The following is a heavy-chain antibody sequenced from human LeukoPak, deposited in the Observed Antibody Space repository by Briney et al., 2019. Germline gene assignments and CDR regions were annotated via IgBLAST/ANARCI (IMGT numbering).Heavy chain of an antibody. J-gene: IGHJ5*02. Sequence: GASVKVSCKASGYTFTSYGISWVRQAPGQGLEWMGWISAYNGNTNYAQKLQGRVTLTRDMSTSTDYLELSSLRSEDTAVYYCASDNSVRDEAWWFNPWGQGTLVTVSS. CDR2: ISAYNGNT. CDR1: GYTFTSYG. D-gene: IGHD5-24*01. V-gene: IGHV1-18*01. CDR3: ASDNSVRDEAWWFNP.